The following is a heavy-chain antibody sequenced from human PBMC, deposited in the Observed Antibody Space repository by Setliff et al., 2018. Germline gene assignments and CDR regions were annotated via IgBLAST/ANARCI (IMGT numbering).Heavy chain of an antibody. V-gene: IGHV3-7*03. Sequence: PGGSLRLSCAASGFIFSKYWMSWVRQAPGKGLEWVANTNQDGSQKYYIDSLSGRFTISRDNAINSLFLQINSLRVEDTAIYYCARDRDFNTDPYYRFSEGEVFHFWGQGTKVTVSS. D-gene: IGHD3-22*01. CDR1: GFIFSKYW. J-gene: IGHJ3*01. CDR2: TNQDGSQK. CDR3: ARDRDFNTDPYYRFSEGEVFHF.